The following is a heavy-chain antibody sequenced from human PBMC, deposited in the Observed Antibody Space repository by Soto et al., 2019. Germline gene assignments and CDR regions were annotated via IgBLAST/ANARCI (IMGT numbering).Heavy chain of an antibody. D-gene: IGHD6-13*01. J-gene: IGHJ6*02. CDR3: ARRQQLAHYYYYGMDV. V-gene: IGHV1-69*13. CDR1: GGTFSSYA. CDR2: IIPIFGTA. Sequence: ASVKVSCKASGGTFSSYAISWVRQAPGQGLEWMGGIIPIFGTANYAQKFQGRVTITADESTSTAYMELSSLRSEDTAVYYCARRQQLAHYYYYGMDVWGQGTTVTVSS.